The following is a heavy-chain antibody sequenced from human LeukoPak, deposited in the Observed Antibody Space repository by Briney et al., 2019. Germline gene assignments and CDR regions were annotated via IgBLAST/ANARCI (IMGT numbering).Heavy chain of an antibody. D-gene: IGHD6-19*01. CDR1: GDSVSSNSAA. Sequence: SQTLSLSCAISGDSVSSNSAAWNWIRQSPSRGLEWLGRTYYRSKWNNDYSVYVQVRITINPATSQNQLSLQLVSVTPADMDVYYCARDVAVARYDYWGQGTLVTVSS. V-gene: IGHV6-1*01. CDR2: TYYRSKWNN. CDR3: ARDVAVARYDY. J-gene: IGHJ4*02.